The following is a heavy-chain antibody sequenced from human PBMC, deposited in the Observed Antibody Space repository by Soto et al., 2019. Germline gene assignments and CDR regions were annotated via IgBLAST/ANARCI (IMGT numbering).Heavy chain of an antibody. V-gene: IGHV4-34*01. CDR3: ARVRYDFWSGYRNWFDP. D-gene: IGHD3-3*01. J-gene: IGHJ5*02. CDR2: INHRGTS. Sequence: SETLSLTCAVYGGSFNDFFWSWIRQSPGKGLEWIGEINHRGTSKYNPSLKSRVTISVDTSKNQFSLKLSSVTAADTAVYYCARVRYDFWSGYRNWFDPWGQGTLVTVSS. CDR1: GGSFNDFF.